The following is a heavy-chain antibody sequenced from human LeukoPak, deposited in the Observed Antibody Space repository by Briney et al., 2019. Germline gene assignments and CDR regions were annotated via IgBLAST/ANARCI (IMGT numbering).Heavy chain of an antibody. J-gene: IGHJ4*02. CDR1: GFTFSSYA. V-gene: IGHV3-23*01. Sequence: GGSLRLSCGASGFTFSSYAMNWVRQAPGKGLEWVTGISGSGGSTYYADSVKGRFIISRDNSKNTQYLQMNSLRAEDTAVYYCAKGKDYSNYVAAFDYWGQGTLVTISS. CDR3: AKGKDYSNYVAAFDY. D-gene: IGHD4-11*01. CDR2: ISGSGGST.